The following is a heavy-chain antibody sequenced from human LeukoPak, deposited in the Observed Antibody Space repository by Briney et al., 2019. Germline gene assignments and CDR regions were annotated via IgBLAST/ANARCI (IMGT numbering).Heavy chain of an antibody. CDR1: GFTVSSNY. CDR2: IYSGGST. J-gene: IGHJ6*03. D-gene: IGHD1-26*01. Sequence: PGGSLRLSCAASGFTVSSNYMSWVRQAPGKGLEWVSVIYSGGSTYYADSVEGRFTISRDNSKNTLYLQMNSLRAEDTAVYYCARFGWDHYYYYMDVWGKGTTVTISS. V-gene: IGHV3-53*01. CDR3: ARFGWDHYYYYMDV.